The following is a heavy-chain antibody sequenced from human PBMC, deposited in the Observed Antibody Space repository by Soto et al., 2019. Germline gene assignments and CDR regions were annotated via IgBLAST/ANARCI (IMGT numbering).Heavy chain of an antibody. CDR2: ITQSGAT. Sequence: QVQLQQWGAGLVKASGTLSLTCGVSGGSFSGYYWYWIRQPPGRRLEWIGEITQSGATNYNPSLQSRAALSLYTSKSEFSLRLTSLDAADMAVYYCARVRAPPREFDSWGQGILGTVSS. V-gene: IGHV4-34*02. CDR3: ARVRAPPREFDS. J-gene: IGHJ4*02. CDR1: GGSFSGYY.